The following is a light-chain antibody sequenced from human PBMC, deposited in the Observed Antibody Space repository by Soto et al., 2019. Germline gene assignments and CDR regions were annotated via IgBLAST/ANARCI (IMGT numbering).Light chain of an antibody. Sequence: DIVLTQSPGTLSLSLGEGATLSCRASQSVTSSYLAWYQQKPGQAPRLLIYDASSRATGIPDRFSGSGSGTDFTLTISRLEPEDFAVYYCQQYGSSVFTFGPGTKV. CDR1: QSVTSSY. CDR2: DAS. V-gene: IGKV3-20*01. CDR3: QQYGSSVFT. J-gene: IGKJ3*01.